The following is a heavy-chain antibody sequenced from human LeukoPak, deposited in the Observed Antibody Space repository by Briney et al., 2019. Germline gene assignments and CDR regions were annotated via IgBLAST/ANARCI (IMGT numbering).Heavy chain of an antibody. CDR1: GFTFNSYA. CDR3: ARGRGKGGYVDY. D-gene: IGHD3-10*01. CDR2: IRYDESNR. V-gene: IGHV3-33*01. J-gene: IGHJ4*02. Sequence: PGGSLRLSCAASGFTFNSYAMHWVRQAPGKGLEWVAVIRYDESNRFHSDSVKGRFTISRDNSKNTLYLQMNGLGAEDTAVYYCARGRGKGGYVDYWGQGTLVTVSS.